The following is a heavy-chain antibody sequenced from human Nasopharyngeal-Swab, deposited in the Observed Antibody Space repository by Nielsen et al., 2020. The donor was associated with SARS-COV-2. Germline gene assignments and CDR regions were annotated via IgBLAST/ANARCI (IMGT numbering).Heavy chain of an antibody. Sequence: ASVKVSCKASGYTFTSYAMNWARQAPGQGLEWMGWINTNTGNPTYAQGFTGRFVFSLDTSVSTAYLQISSLKAEDTAVYYCARPDPHYDFWSGYYNNYGMDVWGQGTTVTVSS. CDR1: GYTFTSYA. CDR2: INTNTGNP. D-gene: IGHD3-3*01. V-gene: IGHV7-4-1*02. CDR3: ARPDPHYDFWSGYYNNYGMDV. J-gene: IGHJ6*02.